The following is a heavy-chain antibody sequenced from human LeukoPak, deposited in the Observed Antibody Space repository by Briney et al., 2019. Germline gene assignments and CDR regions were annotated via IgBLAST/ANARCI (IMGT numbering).Heavy chain of an antibody. Sequence: PGGSLRLSCAASGFTFGSCGVSWVRQAPGRGLEWVSTIADSGGGTYYADSVKGRFTISRDNSKNTLYLQMSSLRVDDTAVYYCAKEGFDSWGQGTLVTVSS. CDR2: IADSGGGT. CDR3: AKEGFDS. CDR1: GFTFGSCG. V-gene: IGHV3-23*01. J-gene: IGHJ4*02.